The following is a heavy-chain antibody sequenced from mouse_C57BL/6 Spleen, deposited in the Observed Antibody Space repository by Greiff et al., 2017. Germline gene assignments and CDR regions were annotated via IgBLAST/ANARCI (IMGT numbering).Heavy chain of an antibody. CDR3: ARRGGNYFDY. J-gene: IGHJ2*01. Sequence: QVQLQQPGAELVRPGSSVKLSCKASGYTFTSYWMDWVKQRPGQGLEWIGNIYPSDSETHYNQKFKDKATLTVDKSSSTAYMQLSSLTSEDYAVYYCARRGGNYFDYWGQGTTLTVSS. V-gene: IGHV1-61*01. CDR1: GYTFTSYW. CDR2: IYPSDSET.